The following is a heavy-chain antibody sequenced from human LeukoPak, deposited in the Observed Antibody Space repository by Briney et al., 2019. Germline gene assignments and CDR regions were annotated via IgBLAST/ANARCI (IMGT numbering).Heavy chain of an antibody. J-gene: IGHJ4*02. CDR3: TTSDWTERYCSGGSCYMHDY. CDR2: IKSKTDGGTT. CDR1: GFTFDDYG. V-gene: IGHV3-15*01. D-gene: IGHD2-15*01. Sequence: GGSLRLSCSASGFTFDDYGMSWVRQAPGKGLEWVGRIKSKTDGGTTDYAAPVKGRFTISRDDSKNTLYLQMNSLKTEDKAVYYCTTSDWTERYCSGGSCYMHDYWGQGTLVTVSS.